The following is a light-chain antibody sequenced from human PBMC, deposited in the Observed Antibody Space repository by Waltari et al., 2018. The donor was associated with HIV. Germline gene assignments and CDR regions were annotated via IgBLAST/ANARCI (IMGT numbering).Light chain of an antibody. CDR2: YDD. Sequence: QSVLTQPPSVSEAPRQRVIISCSGSSSTIGNNPVNWYKQVPGTPPKLLIYYDDLLSSGVSDRFSGSKSGTSASLAIRGLQSEDEADYYCAAWDDSLNGYVFGSGTRVTVL. J-gene: IGLJ1*01. CDR3: AAWDDSLNGYV. V-gene: IGLV1-36*01. CDR1: SSTIGNNP.